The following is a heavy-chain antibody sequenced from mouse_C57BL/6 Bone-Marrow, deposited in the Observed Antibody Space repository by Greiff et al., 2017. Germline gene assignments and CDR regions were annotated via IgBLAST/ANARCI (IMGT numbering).Heavy chain of an antibody. CDR3: ARVNYYGSSLAWFAD. D-gene: IGHD1-1*01. CDR2: IDPNSGGT. J-gene: IGHJ3*01. CDR1: GYTFTSYW. V-gene: IGHV1-72*01. Sequence: VQLQESGAELVKPGASVKLSCKASGYTFTSYWMHWVKQRPGRGLEWIGRIDPNSGGTKYNEKFKSKATLTVDKPASTAYMQLSSLTSEDSAVYYCARVNYYGSSLAWFADWGQGTLVTVSA.